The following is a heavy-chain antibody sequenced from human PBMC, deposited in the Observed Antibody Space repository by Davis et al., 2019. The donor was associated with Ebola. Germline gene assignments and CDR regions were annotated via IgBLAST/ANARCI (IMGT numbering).Heavy chain of an antibody. D-gene: IGHD3-10*01. Sequence: PGGSLRLSCAASGFTLSSYVMSWVRQAPGKGLEWVSGISGTDASTYYADSVKGRFTISRDYSKKTLYLQMNSLRAEDAAVYYCAKGKKLTNPYSFEIWGQGTMVAVSS. CDR1: GFTLSSYV. CDR2: ISGTDAST. CDR3: AKGKKLTNPYSFEI. J-gene: IGHJ3*02. V-gene: IGHV3-23*01.